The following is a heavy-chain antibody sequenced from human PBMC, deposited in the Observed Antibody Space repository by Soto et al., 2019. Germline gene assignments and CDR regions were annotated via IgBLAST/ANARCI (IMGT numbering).Heavy chain of an antibody. V-gene: IGHV3-23*01. CDR3: AKATTNGGWFNHFDS. D-gene: IGHD6-19*01. J-gene: IGHJ4*02. CDR1: GFSFVNYA. Sequence: PRGSLRLSCAASGFSFVNYAMNCVRQAPWKGLEWVSGLSGSGTSTYYADSVKGRFTISRDNSRDTLFLQMNSLTADDTAVYYCAKATTNGGWFNHFDSWGQGALVTVSS. CDR2: LSGSGTST.